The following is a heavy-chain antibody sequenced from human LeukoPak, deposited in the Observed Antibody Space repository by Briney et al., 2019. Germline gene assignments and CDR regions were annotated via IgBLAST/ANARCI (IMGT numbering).Heavy chain of an antibody. CDR1: GFTFSDYY. D-gene: IGHD3-22*01. J-gene: IGHJ4*02. Sequence: GALRLSCAASGFTFSDYYMSWIRQAPGKGLEWVSYISSSGSTIYYADSVKGRFTISRDNAKNSLYLQMNSLRAEDTAVYYCARDLATAYDSSGYYALDYWGQGTLVTVSS. V-gene: IGHV3-11*04. CDR3: ARDLATAYDSSGYYALDY. CDR2: ISSSGSTI.